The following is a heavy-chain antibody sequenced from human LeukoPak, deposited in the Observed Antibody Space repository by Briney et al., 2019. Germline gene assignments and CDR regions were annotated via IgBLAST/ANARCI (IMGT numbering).Heavy chain of an antibody. CDR3: ATKSVAAYYYDSSGSEFDY. D-gene: IGHD3-22*01. Sequence: SETLSLTCAVSGGSISSSNWWSWVRQPPGKGLEWIGEIYHSGSTNYNPSLKSRVTISVVKSKNQFSLKLSSVTAADTAVYYCATKSVAAYYYDSSGSEFDYWGQGTLVTVSS. CDR1: GGSISSSNW. V-gene: IGHV4-4*02. J-gene: IGHJ4*02. CDR2: IYHSGST.